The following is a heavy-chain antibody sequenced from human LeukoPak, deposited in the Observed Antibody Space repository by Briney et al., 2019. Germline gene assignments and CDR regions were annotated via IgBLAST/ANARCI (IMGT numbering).Heavy chain of an antibody. J-gene: IGHJ4*02. CDR1: GYTFTSYA. CDR2: INAGNGNT. Sequence: ASVKVSCKASGYTFTSYAMHWVRQAPGQRLEWMGWINAGNGNTKHSQKFQGRVTITRDTSASTAYMELSRLRSDDTAVYYCARASGYSSSSYDYWGQGTLVTVSS. D-gene: IGHD6-6*01. V-gene: IGHV1-3*01. CDR3: ARASGYSSSSYDY.